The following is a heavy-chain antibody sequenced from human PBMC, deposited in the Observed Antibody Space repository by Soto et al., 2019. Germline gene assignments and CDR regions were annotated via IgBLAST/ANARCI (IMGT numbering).Heavy chain of an antibody. J-gene: IGHJ4*02. CDR1: GFTFNNYA. CDR3: AKGRGGSGSLTPRVDF. D-gene: IGHD3-10*01. V-gene: IGHV3-23*01. CDR2: FSGGGDTT. Sequence: EVQLLESGGGLVQPGGSLRLSCAASGFTFNNYARTWVRQPPGKGLEWVSAFSGGGDTTSYADSVKGRFTVSRDGSKNTLYLQMSSLRSEDTALYYCAKGRGGSGSLTPRVDFWGQGTLVTVSS.